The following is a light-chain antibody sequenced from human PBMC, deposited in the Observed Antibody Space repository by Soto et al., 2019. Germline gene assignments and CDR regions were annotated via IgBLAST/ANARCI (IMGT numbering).Light chain of an antibody. J-gene: IGKJ3*01. CDR2: DAS. CDR3: QQRSKWPFT. V-gene: IGKV3-11*01. CDR1: QSVSGY. Sequence: EIVLTQSTATLSLSPGERATLPCRASQSVSGYLAWYQQRPGQAPRLLIYDASNRATGIPARFSGSGSGTDFTLTISSLEPEDFAVYYCQQRSKWPFTFGPGTKVDIK.